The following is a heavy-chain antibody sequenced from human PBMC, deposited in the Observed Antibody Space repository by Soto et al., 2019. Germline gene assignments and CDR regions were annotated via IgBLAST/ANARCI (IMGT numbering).Heavy chain of an antibody. D-gene: IGHD1-26*01. CDR3: ARRCSGSYYEY. J-gene: IGHJ4*02. CDR1: GFTFSSYA. CDR2: ISGSGGST. V-gene: IGHV3-23*01. Sequence: EVQLLESGGGLVQPGGSLRLSCAASGFTFSSYAMRWVRQAPGKGLEWVSAISGSGGSTYYAYSVKGRFTISRDNSKNALYLQMNSLRAEDTAVYYCARRCSGSYYEYWGQGTLVTVSS.